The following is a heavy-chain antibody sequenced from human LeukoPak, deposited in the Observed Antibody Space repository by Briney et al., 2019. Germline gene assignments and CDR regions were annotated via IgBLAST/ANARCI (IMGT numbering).Heavy chain of an antibody. V-gene: IGHV3-7*01. Sequence: GGSLRLSCVTSGFTFTNAWMSWVRQAPGKGLEWLSNIKLDRSVKSYVDSVKSRFTISRDNAKNSLYLQMNRLRAEDTAVYYCAREGYYGSGSYDYYYYGMDVWGQGTTVTVAS. D-gene: IGHD3-10*01. CDR3: AREGYYGSGSYDYYYYGMDV. CDR1: GFTFTNAW. CDR2: IKLDRSVK. J-gene: IGHJ6*02.